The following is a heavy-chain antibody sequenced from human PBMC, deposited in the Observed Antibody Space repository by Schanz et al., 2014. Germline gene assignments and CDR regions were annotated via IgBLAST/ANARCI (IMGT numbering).Heavy chain of an antibody. Sequence: EMQLLESGGGLAQPGGSLRLSCAASGFSFTTYAMSWVRQAPGKGLEWVSSISSGGGSTYYADSVKGRFTISRDNSKNTVHLQMSSLRVEDTTVYYCARVDSSGYYFDNWGDGTRVTVSA. CDR3: ARVDSSGYYFDN. CDR1: GFSFTTYA. V-gene: IGHV3-23*01. CDR2: ISSGGGST. J-gene: IGHJ4*01. D-gene: IGHD3-22*01.